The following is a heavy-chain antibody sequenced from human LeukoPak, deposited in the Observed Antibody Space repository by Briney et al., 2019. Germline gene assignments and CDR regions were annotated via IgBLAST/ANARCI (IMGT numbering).Heavy chain of an antibody. CDR1: GFTFSSYW. J-gene: IGHJ4*02. CDR3: ANAAVTATPAPDY. D-gene: IGHD2-15*01. V-gene: IGHV3-30*18. Sequence: GGSLRLSCAASGFTFSSYWMHWVRQAPGKGLEWVAVISSDGSDKYYADSVKGRFTISRDNSKNTLYLQMNSLRAEDTAVYYCANAAVTATPAPDYWGQGTLVTVSS. CDR2: ISSDGSDK.